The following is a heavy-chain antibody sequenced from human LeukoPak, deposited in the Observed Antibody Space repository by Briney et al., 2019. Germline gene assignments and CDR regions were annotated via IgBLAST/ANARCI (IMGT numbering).Heavy chain of an antibody. CDR3: ARGLRRVTTTPFDY. CDR1: GGSFSGYY. J-gene: IGHJ4*02. V-gene: IGHV4-34*01. D-gene: IGHD4-17*01. CDR2: INDSGAT. Sequence: SETLSLTCAVYGGSFSGYYWSWIRQTPAKGREWIGDINDSGATNYNPSLKSRVTISQDTSNSQFSLKVTSVTAADTAAYYCARGLRRVTTTPFDYWGQGTLVTVSS.